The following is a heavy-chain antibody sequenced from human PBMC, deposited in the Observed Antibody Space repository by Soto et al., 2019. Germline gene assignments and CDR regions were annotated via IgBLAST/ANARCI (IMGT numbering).Heavy chain of an antibody. CDR3: AREMGDFWSGYPGYFQH. CDR2: INPSGGST. V-gene: IGHV1-46*01. D-gene: IGHD3-3*01. Sequence: ASVKVSCKASGYTFTSYYMHWVRQAPGQGLEWMGIINPSGGSTSYAQKFQGRVTMTRDTSTSTVYMELSSLRSEDTAVYYCAREMGDFWSGYPGYFQHWGQGTLVTVSS. J-gene: IGHJ1*01. CDR1: GYTFTSYY.